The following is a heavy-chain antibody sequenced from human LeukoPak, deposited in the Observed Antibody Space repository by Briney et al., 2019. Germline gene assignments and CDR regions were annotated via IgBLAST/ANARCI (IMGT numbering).Heavy chain of an antibody. J-gene: IGHJ3*02. D-gene: IGHD3-16*01. CDR3: ARYEDAFDI. Sequence: SETLSLTCSVSGYSISSGNYWGWIRLPPGKGLQWIGSIYHSGSTYYNPSLKSRVTISVDKSKNQFSLKLSSVTAADTAVYYCARYEDAFDIWGQGTMVTVSS. V-gene: IGHV4-38-2*01. CDR1: GYSISSGNY. CDR2: IYHSGST.